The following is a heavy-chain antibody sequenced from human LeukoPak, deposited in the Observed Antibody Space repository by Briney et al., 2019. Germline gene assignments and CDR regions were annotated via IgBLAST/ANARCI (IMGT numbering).Heavy chain of an antibody. CDR2: IYYSGST. D-gene: IGHD4-23*01. J-gene: IGHJ4*02. Sequence: SETLSLTCTVSGGSISSHYWSWIRQPPGKGLEWIGYIYYSGSTNYNPSLKSRVTISVDTSKNQFSLKLSSVTAADTAAYYCARDGNYGGNSGGLDYWGQGTLVTVSS. CDR1: GGSISSHY. V-gene: IGHV4-59*11. CDR3: ARDGNYGGNSGGLDY.